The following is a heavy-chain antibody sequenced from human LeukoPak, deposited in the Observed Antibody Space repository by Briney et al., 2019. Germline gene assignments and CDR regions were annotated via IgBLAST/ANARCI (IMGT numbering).Heavy chain of an antibody. V-gene: IGHV1-2*02. J-gene: IGHJ6*02. Sequence: ASVKVSCKASGYTFTGYYMHWVRQAPGQGLEWMGWINPNRGGTNYAQKFQGRVTMTRDTSISTAYMELSRLRSDDTAVYYCARDRAVAGYYYYGMDVWGQGTTVTVSS. CDR3: ARDRAVAGYYYYGMDV. D-gene: IGHD6-19*01. CDR1: GYTFTGYY. CDR2: INPNRGGT.